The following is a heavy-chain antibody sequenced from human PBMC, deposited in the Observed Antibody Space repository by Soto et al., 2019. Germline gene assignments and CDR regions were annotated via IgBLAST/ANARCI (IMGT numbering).Heavy chain of an antibody. Sequence: QVQLVESGGGVVQPGRSLRLSCAASGFTFSSYGMHWVRQAPGKGLERVAVISYDGSNKSYADSVKGRFTISRDTSKNMLYLQMNSLRAEGTAGDYGEKDLDIAVAGGYYGMVVWGRGTTVTVSS. CDR1: GFTFSSYG. V-gene: IGHV3-30*18. CDR3: EKDLDIAVAGGYYGMVV. CDR2: ISYDGSNK. J-gene: IGHJ6*02. D-gene: IGHD6-19*01.